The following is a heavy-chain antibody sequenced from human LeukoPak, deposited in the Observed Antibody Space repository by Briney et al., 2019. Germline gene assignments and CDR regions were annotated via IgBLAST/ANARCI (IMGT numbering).Heavy chain of an antibody. CDR2: MNPNSGYT. CDR1: GYTFTTYD. Sequence: GASVKVSCKSSGYTFTTYDINGVRPATGQGLEWMGWMNPNSGYTGYAQKCQGRVTITRDTSISTAYMELSSLRSEDTAVYYCARVAGSIDYWGQGTLVTVSS. CDR3: ARVAGSIDY. V-gene: IGHV1-8*03. D-gene: IGHD6-19*01. J-gene: IGHJ4*02.